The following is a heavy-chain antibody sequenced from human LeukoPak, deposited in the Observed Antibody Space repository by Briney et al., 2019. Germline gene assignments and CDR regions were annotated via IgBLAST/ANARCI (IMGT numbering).Heavy chain of an antibody. Sequence: ASVKVSCKASGYTFTSYGISWVRQAPGQGLEWMGWISAYNGNTNYAQKLQGRVTMTTDTSTSTAYMELRSLRSDYTAVYYCARDLWADIVVVPAAIRNDYWGQGTLVTVSA. CDR2: ISAYNGNT. J-gene: IGHJ4*02. CDR1: GYTFTSYG. V-gene: IGHV1-18*01. CDR3: ARDLWADIVVVPAAIRNDY. D-gene: IGHD2-2*01.